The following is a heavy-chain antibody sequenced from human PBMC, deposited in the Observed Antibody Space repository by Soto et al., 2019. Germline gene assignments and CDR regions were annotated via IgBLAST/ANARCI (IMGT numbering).Heavy chain of an antibody. D-gene: IGHD2-15*01. J-gene: IGHJ3*02. CDR1: GFTFSTYW. V-gene: IGHV3-74*01. Sequence: GGSLRLSCAASGFTFSTYWMHWVRQAPGKGLVWVSRINTDGSSTTYADSVKGRFTISRDNVKNTLYLQMNSLRAEDTAVYYCARGLAWPHYSNVCDIWGQGTMVTVS. CDR3: ARGLAWPHYSNVCDI. CDR2: INTDGSST.